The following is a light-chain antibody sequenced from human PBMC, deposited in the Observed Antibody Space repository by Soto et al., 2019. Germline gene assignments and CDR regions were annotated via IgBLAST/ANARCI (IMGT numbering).Light chain of an antibody. CDR2: MAS. J-gene: IGKJ4*01. CDR1: QSSNSW. Sequence: DIQMTQSPSTLSASVGDRVTITCRASQSSNSWLAGYQQKPGKAPKVLNDMASNLETGVPSRLSGSRSGTDFTLTTGSLQPDDFASYNFQQYISHPLTVGGGTKVEIK. CDR3: QQYISHPLT. V-gene: IGKV1-5*03.